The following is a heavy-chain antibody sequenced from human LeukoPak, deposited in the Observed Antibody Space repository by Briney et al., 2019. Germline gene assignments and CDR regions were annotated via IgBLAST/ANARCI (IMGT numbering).Heavy chain of an antibody. CDR3: ARDRGYCSGGSCLEHDGAFDI. CDR1: GGSISSSSYY. D-gene: IGHD2-15*01. J-gene: IGHJ3*02. Sequence: SETLSLTCTVSGGSISSSSYYWGWIRQPPGKGLEWIGSIYYSGSTYYNPSLKSRVTISVDTSKNQFSLKLSSVTAADTAVYYCARDRGYCSGGSCLEHDGAFDIWGQGTMVTVSS. CDR2: IYYSGST. V-gene: IGHV4-39*07.